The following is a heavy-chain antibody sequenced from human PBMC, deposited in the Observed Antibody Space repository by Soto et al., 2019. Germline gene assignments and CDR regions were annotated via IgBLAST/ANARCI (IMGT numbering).Heavy chain of an antibody. J-gene: IGHJ5*02. CDR3: ARAYYGQLVRRTTWIDP. Sequence: PSETLSLTCTVCVRTISSGDVYWRWIRQPPGKGLEWIGYIYYSGSTYYNPSLKSRVTISVDTSKNQFSLKLSSVTAADTAVYYCARAYYGQLVRRTTWIDPCGQGNLVTVSS. D-gene: IGHD6-6*01. CDR1: VRTISSGDVY. V-gene: IGHV4-30-4*01. CDR2: IYYSGST.